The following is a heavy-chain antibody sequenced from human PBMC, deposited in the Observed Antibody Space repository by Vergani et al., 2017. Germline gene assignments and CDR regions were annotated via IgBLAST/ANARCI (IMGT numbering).Heavy chain of an antibody. V-gene: IGHV5-51*01. CDR1: GYSFTDYW. CDR2: IYPADSDT. J-gene: IGHJ5*02. CDR3: ARHISSTTGTTVAVGWFDP. Sequence: EVQLVQSGAEVKKPGESLKISCKGSGYSFTDYWIGWVRQMPGISLEWMGIIYPADSDTRYSPSFQGQVTISADKSISTAYLQWSSLKASDTAMYYCARHISSTTGTTVAVGWFDPWGQGTLVTVSS. D-gene: IGHD1-1*01.